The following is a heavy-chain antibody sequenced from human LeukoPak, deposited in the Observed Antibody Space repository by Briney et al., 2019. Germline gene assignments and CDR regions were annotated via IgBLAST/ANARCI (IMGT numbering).Heavy chain of an antibody. J-gene: IGHJ4*02. V-gene: IGHV3-30*02. CDR3: ARGSGSRPFWDFDY. CDR2: IRYDGSNK. D-gene: IGHD1-26*01. Sequence: PGGSLRLSCAASGFTFSSYGMHWVRQAPGKGLEWVAFIRYDGSNKYYADSVKGRFTISRDNSKNTLYLQMNSLRADDTAVYYCARGSGSRPFWDFDYWGQGTLVTVSS. CDR1: GFTFSSYG.